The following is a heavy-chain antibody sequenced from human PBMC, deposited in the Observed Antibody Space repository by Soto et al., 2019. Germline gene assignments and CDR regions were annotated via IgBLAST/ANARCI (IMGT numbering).Heavy chain of an antibody. D-gene: IGHD3-9*01. CDR3: ARTVLGPDLLADSFVDYYYYMDV. J-gene: IGHJ6*03. V-gene: IGHV4-59*08. CDR1: GSSISNFY. CDR2: VYYTGST. Sequence: SETLSLTCIVSGSSISNFYWSWIRQPPGKGLEWIGYVYYTGSTSYNPSLKRRVTFSADSSRGQFSLRLNSVTAADTAVYYCARTVLGPDLLADSFVDYYYYMDVWGQGTTVTVSS.